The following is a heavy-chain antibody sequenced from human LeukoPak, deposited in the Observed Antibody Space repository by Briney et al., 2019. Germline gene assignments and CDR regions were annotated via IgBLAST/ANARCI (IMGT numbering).Heavy chain of an antibody. Sequence: GGSLRLSCVASGFAFSSYWMSWVRQAPGKGLEWVSYISSSGSTIYYADSVKGRFTISRDNAKNSLYLQMNSLRAEDTAVYYCARVRSSSWTGHWGQGTLVTVSS. CDR3: ARVRSSSWTGH. V-gene: IGHV3-48*04. J-gene: IGHJ4*02. CDR2: ISSSGSTI. D-gene: IGHD6-13*01. CDR1: GFAFSSYW.